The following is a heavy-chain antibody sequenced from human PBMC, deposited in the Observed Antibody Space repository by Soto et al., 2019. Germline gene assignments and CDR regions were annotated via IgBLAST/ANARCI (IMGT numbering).Heavy chain of an antibody. V-gene: IGHV1-69*13. D-gene: IGHD3-22*01. CDR3: ASYDSSGYPTFEY. Sequence: AALKVSCNTSGYTFSSYAIICVRQSPGQGLEWMGGIIPIFGTANYAQKFQGRVTITADESTSTAYMELSSLRSEDTAVYYCASYDSSGYPTFEYWGQGTLVTVSS. CDR2: IIPIFGTA. CDR1: GYTFSSYA. J-gene: IGHJ4*02.